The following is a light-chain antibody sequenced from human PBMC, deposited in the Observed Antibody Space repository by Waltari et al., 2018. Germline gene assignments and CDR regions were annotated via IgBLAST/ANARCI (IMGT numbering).Light chain of an antibody. CDR2: YDS. V-gene: IGLV3-21*04. J-gene: IGLJ1*01. Sequence: SSVLTQPPSVSVAPGKTARINCGGTNIGSKSVPWYQQKPGQAPVLVIYYDSDRPSGIPERFSGSNSGNTATLTISRVEAGDEADYYCQVWDSSSDHYVFGTGTKVTVL. CDR3: QVWDSSSDHYV. CDR1: NIGSKS.